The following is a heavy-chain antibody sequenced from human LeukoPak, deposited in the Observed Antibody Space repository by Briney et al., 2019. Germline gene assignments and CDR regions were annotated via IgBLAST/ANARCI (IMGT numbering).Heavy chain of an antibody. CDR2: IWYDGSNK. CDR1: GFTFSSYG. Sequence: GRSLRLSCAASGFTFSSYGMHWVRQAPGKGLEWVAVIWYDGSNKYYADSVKGRFTISRDNSKNTLYLQMNSLRAEDTAVYYCAKDSPAYYDFWSGYFNFDYWGQGTLVTVSS. CDR3: AKDSPAYYDFWSGYFNFDY. D-gene: IGHD3-3*01. J-gene: IGHJ4*02. V-gene: IGHV3-33*06.